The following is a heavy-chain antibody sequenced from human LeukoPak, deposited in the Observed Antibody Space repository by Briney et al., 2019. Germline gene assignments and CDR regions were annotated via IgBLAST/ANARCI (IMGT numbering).Heavy chain of an antibody. Sequence: SETLSLTCAVYGGSFSGYYWSWIRQPPGKGLEWIGEINHRGSTNYNPSLKSRVTISVDTSKNQFSLKLSSVTAADTAVYYCARFYPQTPGYSSPYYYYYYMDVWGKGTTVTISS. D-gene: IGHD6-19*01. CDR3: ARFYPQTPGYSSPYYYYYYMDV. J-gene: IGHJ6*03. V-gene: IGHV4-34*01. CDR2: INHRGST. CDR1: GGSFSGYY.